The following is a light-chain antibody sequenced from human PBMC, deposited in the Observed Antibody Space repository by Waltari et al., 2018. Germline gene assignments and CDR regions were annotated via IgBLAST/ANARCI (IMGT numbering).Light chain of an antibody. Sequence: PLPPPPVGTGPLAPSTTTPSPGTIVDIVNYAYSPWYQQHPGKAPQLLIRGVPHRPSGVSDRFSGSKSGNTASLTISGLQPEDEAVYVCSSYTSSRTSFGEGTRLTVL. CDR3: SSYTSSRTS. J-gene: IGLJ2*01. CDR2: GVP. V-gene: IGLV2-14*03. CDR1: IVDIVNYAY.